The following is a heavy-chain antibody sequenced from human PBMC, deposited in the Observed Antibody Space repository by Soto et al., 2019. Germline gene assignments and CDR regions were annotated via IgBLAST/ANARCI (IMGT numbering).Heavy chain of an antibody. CDR2: INAGNGNT. CDR1: GYTFTSYA. CDR3: ARGITLPTPLDY. Sequence: GASLKLSCKSSGYTFTSYAIHWVRQAPGQRLEWMGWINAGNGNTKYSQKFQGRVTITRDTSASTAYMELSSLRSEDTAVYYCARGITLPTPLDYWGQGTLVTVSS. V-gene: IGHV1-3*01. D-gene: IGHD1-20*01. J-gene: IGHJ4*02.